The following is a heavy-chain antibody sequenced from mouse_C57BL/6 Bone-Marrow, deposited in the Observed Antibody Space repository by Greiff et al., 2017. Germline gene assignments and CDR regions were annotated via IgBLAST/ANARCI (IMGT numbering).Heavy chain of an antibody. V-gene: IGHV1-26*01. J-gene: IGHJ3*01. CDR3: AREGDGNFAY. CDR2: INPNNGGT. Sequence: EVQLQQSGPELVKPGASVKISCKASGYTFTDYYMNWVKQSHGKSLEWIGDINPNNGGTSYTQKFKGKDTLTVDKSSSTAYMELRSLTSEDSAVYYCAREGDGNFAYWGQGTLVTVSA. D-gene: IGHD2-1*01. CDR1: GYTFTDYY.